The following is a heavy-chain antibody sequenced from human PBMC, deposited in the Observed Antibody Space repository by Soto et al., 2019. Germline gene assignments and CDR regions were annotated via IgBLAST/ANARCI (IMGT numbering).Heavy chain of an antibody. J-gene: IGHJ4*02. CDR1: GFTFSSYA. CDR2: ISYDGSNK. Sequence: QVQLVESGGGVVQPGRSLRLSCAASGFTFSSYAMHWVRQAPGKGLEWVAVISYDGSNKYYADSVKGRFTISRDNSKNTLYLQMNSLRAEDTAVYYCARGPLWFGELFPYFDYWGQGTLVTVSS. V-gene: IGHV3-30-3*01. D-gene: IGHD3-10*01. CDR3: ARGPLWFGELFPYFDY.